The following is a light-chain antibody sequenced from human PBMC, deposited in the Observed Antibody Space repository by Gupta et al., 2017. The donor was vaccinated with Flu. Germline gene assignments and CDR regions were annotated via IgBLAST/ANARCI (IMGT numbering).Light chain of an antibody. J-gene: IGLJ3*02. CDR1: SSDVGGSNY. Sequence: QSALNQPPSASGSPGQSVIISCTGTSSDVGGSNYVSWYQQHPGKAPKLMIYEVTERSSGVPDRFSGSKSANTASLIVSGLQAEDEADYYCSSYAGNNNVVFGGGTKLTVL. CDR3: SSYAGNNNVV. V-gene: IGLV2-8*01. CDR2: EVT.